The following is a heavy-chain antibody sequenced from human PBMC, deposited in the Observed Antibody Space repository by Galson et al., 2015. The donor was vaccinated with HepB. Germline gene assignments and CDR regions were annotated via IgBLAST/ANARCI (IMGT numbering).Heavy chain of an antibody. CDR1: GFTFSSYW. D-gene: IGHD3-3*01. V-gene: IGHV3-7*03. J-gene: IGHJ6*02. CDR3: ARDRKRDYYDFWSHYYTRGYIYYYGMDV. Sequence: SLRLSCAASGFTFSSYWMSWVRQAPGKGLEWVANIKQDGSEKCYVDSVKGRFTISRDNAKDSLYLQMNSLRAEDTAVYYCARDRKRDYYDFWSHYYTRGYIYYYGMDVWGQGTTVTVSS. CDR2: IKQDGSEK.